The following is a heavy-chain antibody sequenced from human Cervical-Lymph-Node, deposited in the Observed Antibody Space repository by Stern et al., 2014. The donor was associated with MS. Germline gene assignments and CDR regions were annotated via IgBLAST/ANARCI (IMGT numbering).Heavy chain of an antibody. Sequence: VQLVQSGAEVKKPGASVKVSCRASGYTFTSFGISWVRRAPGQGLEWMGWISGYNGDTKYPQKFQGRVILTTDTSTSTAYMDLTSLRSDDTAMYYCARGPYCSRTSYGYHFYGLDVWGQGTTVTVSS. CDR1: GYTFTSFG. CDR2: ISGYNGDT. V-gene: IGHV1-18*01. CDR3: ARGPYCSRTSYGYHFYGLDV. J-gene: IGHJ6*02. D-gene: IGHD2-2*01.